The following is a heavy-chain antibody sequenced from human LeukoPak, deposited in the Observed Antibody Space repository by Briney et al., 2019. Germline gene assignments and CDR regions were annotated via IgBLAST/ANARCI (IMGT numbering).Heavy chain of an antibody. D-gene: IGHD5-18*01. CDR1: GGSFSGYY. CDR3: ARSGYSYGPNWFDP. CDR2: INHSGST. Sequence: SETLSLTCAVYGGSFSGYYWSWIRQPPGKGLEWIGEINHSGSTNYNPSLKSRVTISVDTSKNQFSLKLSSVTAADTAVYYCARSGYSYGPNWFDPWGQGTLVTVSS. V-gene: IGHV4-34*01. J-gene: IGHJ5*02.